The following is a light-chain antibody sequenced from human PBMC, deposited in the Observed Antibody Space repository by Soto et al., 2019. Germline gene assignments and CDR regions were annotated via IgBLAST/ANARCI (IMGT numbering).Light chain of an antibody. CDR1: QGINNY. V-gene: IGKV1-17*03. CDR2: AAS. J-gene: IGKJ1*01. CDR3: LQHNTYPWT. Sequence: DIQMTQSASAMSASVGDRVTITCRASQGINNYLAWFQQKPGKVPERLIYAASSLESGVPSRFSGSGSGTEFTLTISSLQPEDSATYYCLQHNTYPWTFGQGTKLEIK.